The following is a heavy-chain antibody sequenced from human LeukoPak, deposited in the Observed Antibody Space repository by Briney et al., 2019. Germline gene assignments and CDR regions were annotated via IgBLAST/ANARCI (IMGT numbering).Heavy chain of an antibody. CDR3: TGRVWEERPRYSFAY. V-gene: IGHV3-49*03. Sequence: GGSLRLSCTASGFTFGDYAMSWFRQAPGKGLEWVGFIRSKAYGGTTEYAASVKGRFTISRDDSKSIAYLQMNSLKTEDTAVYYCTGRVWEERPRYSFAYGAQEPLVTVSS. D-gene: IGHD1-26*01. J-gene: IGHJ4*02. CDR1: GFTFGDYA. CDR2: IRSKAYGGTT.